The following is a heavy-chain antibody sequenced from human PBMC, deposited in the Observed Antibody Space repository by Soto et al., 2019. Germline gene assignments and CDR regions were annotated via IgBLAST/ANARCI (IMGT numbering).Heavy chain of an antibody. CDR2: IIPIFGTA. V-gene: IGHV1-69*01. J-gene: IGHJ4*02. CDR1: GGSFNRHT. CDR3: ARDRGGSGWTNLDY. Sequence: QVQLVQSGAEVRKPGSSVRVSCKASGGSFNRHTISWVRQAPGQGLEWMGGIIPIFGTANYAQKFQGRVTITADESTSTAYMELSSLRSEDTAVYYCARDRGGSGWTNLDYWGQGTLVTVSS. D-gene: IGHD6-19*01.